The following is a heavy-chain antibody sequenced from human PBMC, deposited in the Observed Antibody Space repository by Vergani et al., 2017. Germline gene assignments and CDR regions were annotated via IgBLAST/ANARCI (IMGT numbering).Heavy chain of an antibody. CDR3: ARWGNEKRLDS. D-gene: IGHD1-1*01. CDR2: IWYDGSNK. V-gene: IGHV3-33*01. J-gene: IGHJ5*01. Sequence: VQLVESEGGVVQPGRSLTLSCVASGFTFSSHGMHWVRPAPGKGLEGVAVIWYDGSNKYYGDSVKVRFTISRDNSKNTLYLQMNSLRVEDTAVYYCARWGNEKRLDSWGQGTLVTVSS. CDR1: GFTFSSHG.